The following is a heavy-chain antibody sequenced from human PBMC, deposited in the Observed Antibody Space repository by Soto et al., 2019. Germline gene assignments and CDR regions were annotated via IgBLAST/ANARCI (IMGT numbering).Heavy chain of an antibody. CDR1: GFTFSSYG. Sequence: QVQLVESGGGVVQPGRSLRLSCAASGFTFSSYGMHWVRQAPGKGLEWVAVISYDGSNKYYADSVKGRFTISRDNSKNMLYLQMDSLRAEDTAVYYCAKSEGGYYYDGAFDIWGQGTMVTVSS. D-gene: IGHD3-22*01. J-gene: IGHJ3*02. CDR2: ISYDGSNK. CDR3: AKSEGGYYYDGAFDI. V-gene: IGHV3-30*18.